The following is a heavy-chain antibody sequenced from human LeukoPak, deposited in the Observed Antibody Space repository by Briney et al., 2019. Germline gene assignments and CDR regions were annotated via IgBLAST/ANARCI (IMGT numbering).Heavy chain of an antibody. CDR1: GYTFTDYY. Sequence: ASVKVSCKASGYTFTDYYMHWVRQAPGKGLEWMGGFDPEDGETIYAQKFQGRVTMTEDTSTDTAYMELSSLRSEDTAVYYCAFSVYGGDDAFDIWGQGTMVTVSS. CDR2: FDPEDGET. J-gene: IGHJ3*02. CDR3: AFSVYGGDDAFDI. D-gene: IGHD4-23*01. V-gene: IGHV1-24*01.